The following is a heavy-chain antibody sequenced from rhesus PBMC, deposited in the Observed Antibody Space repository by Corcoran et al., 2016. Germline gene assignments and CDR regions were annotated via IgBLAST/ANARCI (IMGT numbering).Heavy chain of an antibody. CDR1: GYSIRYGYG. CDR2: PGGGRRTT. J-gene: IGHJ6*01. Sequence: QVQLKESGPGLVKPSETLSLPCGVSGYSIRYGYGWIWIRPPPGKGLEWVGSPGGGRRTTNNNASLQSRVTISKNTSKTHDSLNLTSVTAADTAVYYCAGVTGYTRGWDGAYGLDSWGQGVVVIVSS. CDR3: AGVTGYTRGWDGAYGLDS. V-gene: IGHV4-127*01. D-gene: IGHD6-31*01.